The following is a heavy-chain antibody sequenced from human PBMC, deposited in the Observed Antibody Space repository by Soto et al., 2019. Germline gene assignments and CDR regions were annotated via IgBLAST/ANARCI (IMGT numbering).Heavy chain of an antibody. CDR2: ISYDGSNK. CDR3: VVRFWA. J-gene: IGHJ5*02. CDR1: GFTFSSYA. V-gene: IGHV3-30-3*01. Sequence: QVQLVESGGGVVQPGRSLRLSCAASGFTFSSYAMHWVRQAPGKGLEWVAVISYDGSNKYYADSVKGRFTISRDNSKNALYLQMHSLRAEDTAVYYCVVRFWAWGQGTLVTVSS. D-gene: IGHD3-16*01.